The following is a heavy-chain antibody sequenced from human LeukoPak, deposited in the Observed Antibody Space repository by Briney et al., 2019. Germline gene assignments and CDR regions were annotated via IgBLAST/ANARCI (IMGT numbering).Heavy chain of an antibody. J-gene: IGHJ6*03. V-gene: IGHV4-38-2*02. D-gene: IGHD5-12*01. CDR3: ARGYASYYFMDV. CDR1: GQSISRDYY. Sequence: SETLSLTCTVSGQSISRDYYWGWIRPPPGKGLEWIGTMYYSGNSYFSPSLKSRVTISVDTSKNQFSLNVSSVTATDTAVYYCARGYASYYFMDVWGNGTTVTVSS. CDR2: MYYSGNS.